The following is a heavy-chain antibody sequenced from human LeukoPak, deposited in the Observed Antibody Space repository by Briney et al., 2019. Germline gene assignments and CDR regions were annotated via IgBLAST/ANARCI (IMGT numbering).Heavy chain of an antibody. J-gene: IGHJ4*02. Sequence: GGSLRLSCVAYGLTFSNYWMSWVRQAPGKGLEWVANIKEDGVDKYYADSVKGRFTISRDNAKNILYLQMNGLRAEDTAVYYCAKGYKYGHYWGQGSLVTVSS. CDR1: GLTFSNYW. CDR2: IKEDGVDK. CDR3: AKGYKYGHY. D-gene: IGHD5-24*01. V-gene: IGHV3-7*03.